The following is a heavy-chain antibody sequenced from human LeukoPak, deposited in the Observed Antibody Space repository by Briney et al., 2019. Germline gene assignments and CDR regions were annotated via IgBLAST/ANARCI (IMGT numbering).Heavy chain of an antibody. Sequence: SQTLSLTCTVSGGSISSYYWSWIRQSAGKGLEWIGRIYTSGSTNYNPSLKSRVTMSVDTSKNQFSLKLSSVTAADTAVYYCARNGGSGTYYDGSFDYWGQGTLVTVSS. D-gene: IGHD1-26*01. V-gene: IGHV4-4*07. CDR3: ARNGGSGTYYDGSFDY. CDR1: GGSISSYY. J-gene: IGHJ4*02. CDR2: IYTSGST.